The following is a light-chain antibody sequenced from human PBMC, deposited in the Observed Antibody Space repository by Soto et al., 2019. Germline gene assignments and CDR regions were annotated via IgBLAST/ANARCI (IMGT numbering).Light chain of an antibody. CDR3: QSYDSSLSGSGV. CDR1: YSNIGAGYE. CDR2: GHN. V-gene: IGLV1-40*01. J-gene: IGLJ3*02. Sequence: QSALTQPPSVSGASGQRVTISCTGSYSNIGAGYEVHWYQQIPGTAPKLLISGHNNRPSGVPDRFFGSKSGTSASLTIIGLQAEDEADYYCQSYDSSLSGSGVFGGGTKVTVL.